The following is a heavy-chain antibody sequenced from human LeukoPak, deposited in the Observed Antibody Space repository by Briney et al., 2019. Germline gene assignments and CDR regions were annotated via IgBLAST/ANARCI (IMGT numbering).Heavy chain of an antibody. D-gene: IGHD1-26*01. Sequence: PGGSLRLSCAASGFTFSSYNMNWVRQAPGKGLEWVSCITTSGTYIYYADSVKGRFTISRDNAKNSLYLQMNSLRAEDTAVYYCAKGRKGGSPTSDFDYWGQGTLVTVSS. J-gene: IGHJ4*02. CDR3: AKGRKGGSPTSDFDY. CDR2: ITTSGTYI. V-gene: IGHV3-21*01. CDR1: GFTFSSYN.